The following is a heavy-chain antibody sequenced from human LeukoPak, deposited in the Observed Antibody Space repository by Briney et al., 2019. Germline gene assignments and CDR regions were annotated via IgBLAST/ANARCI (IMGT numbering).Heavy chain of an antibody. CDR3: GKDPTTVTTSQFY. Sequence: PGRSLRLSCAASGFAFSSDGMHWVRQAPGKGLEWVSFIRYDGSNKYYADSVKGRLTISRDNSKNTLYLQMNSLRAEETAVYYCGKDPTTVTTSQFYWGQGTLVTVSS. V-gene: IGHV3-30*02. CDR1: GFAFSSDG. CDR2: IRYDGSNK. J-gene: IGHJ4*02. D-gene: IGHD4-17*01.